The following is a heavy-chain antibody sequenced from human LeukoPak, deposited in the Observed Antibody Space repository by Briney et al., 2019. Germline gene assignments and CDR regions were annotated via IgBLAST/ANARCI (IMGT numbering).Heavy chain of an antibody. CDR3: ARVAMYYYDSSGYSSAFDI. V-gene: IGHV3-21*01. J-gene: IGHJ3*02. D-gene: IGHD3-22*01. CDR1: AFTFSSYS. Sequence: GGSLRLSCVASAFTFSSYSMNWVRQAPGKGLEWVSSISSSGSYIFYADSVKGRFTISRDNAMNSLYLQMNSLRAEDTAVYYCARVAMYYYDSSGYSSAFDIWGQGTMVTVSS. CDR2: ISSSGSYI.